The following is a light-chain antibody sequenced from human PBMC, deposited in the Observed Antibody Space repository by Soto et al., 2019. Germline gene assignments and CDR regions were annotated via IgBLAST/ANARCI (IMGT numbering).Light chain of an antibody. CDR1: ESVSKW. J-gene: IGKJ1*01. Sequence: DIQMTQSPSFLSASVGDKVTITCRATESVSKWLAWYQEKPGNPPRPLIYDASTLESGVPSRFSGSGSGTEFTLTISSLQADDLAIYYCQQYNSYSWTFGQGTKVEMK. CDR2: DAS. V-gene: IGKV1-5*01. CDR3: QQYNSYSWT.